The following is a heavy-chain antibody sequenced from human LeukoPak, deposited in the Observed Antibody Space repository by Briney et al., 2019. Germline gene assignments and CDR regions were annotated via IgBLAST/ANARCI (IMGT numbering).Heavy chain of an antibody. V-gene: IGHV3-7*01. CDR2: INGDGSIE. D-gene: IGHD1-26*01. CDR1: GFTFSSYW. Sequence: HPGGSLRLSCAASGFTFSSYWMTWVRQAPGKGLEWVSNINGDGSIENYVDSVRGRFTIFRDNAKDSLYLQMNSLRVEDTAVYYCARDPIAGDTGGGDYWGQGTLVTVSS. CDR3: ARDPIAGDTGGGDY. J-gene: IGHJ4*02.